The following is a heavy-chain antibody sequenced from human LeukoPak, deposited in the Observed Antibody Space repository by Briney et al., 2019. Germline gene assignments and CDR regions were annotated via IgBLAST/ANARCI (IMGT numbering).Heavy chain of an antibody. D-gene: IGHD3-10*02. CDR1: GCTFNNFF. V-gene: IGHV1-18*01. CDR3: ASGQTMYY. Sequence: GASVTVSFKSSGCTFNNFFISWVRQAPGQGREWVGWISPHSHTTHYAEKFQGRVTMTTDTPTTTVYMELRSLRSDDTAVYFCASGQTMYYWGQGTPVTVSS. CDR2: ISPHSHTT. J-gene: IGHJ4*02.